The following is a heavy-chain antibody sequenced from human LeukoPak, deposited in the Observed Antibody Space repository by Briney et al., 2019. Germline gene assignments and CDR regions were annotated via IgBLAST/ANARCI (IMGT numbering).Heavy chain of an antibody. CDR2: IYSGGST. Sequence: GGSLRLSCAASGFTVSSNYMTWVRQAPGKGLEWVSVIYSGGSTYYADSVKGRFTISRDNSKNTLYLQMNSLRAEDTAVYYCARGLAVAVTGDAFDIWGQGTMVTVSS. V-gene: IGHV3-53*01. CDR1: GFTVSSNY. J-gene: IGHJ3*02. CDR3: ARGLAVAVTGDAFDI. D-gene: IGHD6-19*01.